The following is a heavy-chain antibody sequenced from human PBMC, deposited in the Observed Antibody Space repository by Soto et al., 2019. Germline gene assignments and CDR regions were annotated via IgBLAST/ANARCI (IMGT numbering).Heavy chain of an antibody. CDR3: VRGRWELLAGDC. CDR1: GFTFSSYW. J-gene: IGHJ4*02. CDR2: INSDGSST. V-gene: IGHV3-74*01. D-gene: IGHD1-26*01. Sequence: EVQLVESGGGLVQPGGSLRLSCAASGFTFSSYWMHWVRQAPGKGLVWVSRINSDGSSTSYADSVKGRFTISRDNAKNTVYLQMNSLRAEDTAMSYCVRGRWELLAGDCWGQGTLVTVSS.